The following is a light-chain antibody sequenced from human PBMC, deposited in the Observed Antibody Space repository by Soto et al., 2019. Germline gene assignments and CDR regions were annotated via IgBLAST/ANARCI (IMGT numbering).Light chain of an antibody. CDR3: CSSVGGPIWV. CDR1: SSDVGSYDR. V-gene: IGLV2-23*02. J-gene: IGLJ3*02. Sequence: QSALTQPASVSGSPGQSIAISCTGTSSDVGSYDRVSWYQHHPGKAPTLMIYEVNKRPSGISNRFSGSKSGNTASLTISGLQAEDEAIYYCCSSVGGPIWVFGGGTKLTVL. CDR2: EVN.